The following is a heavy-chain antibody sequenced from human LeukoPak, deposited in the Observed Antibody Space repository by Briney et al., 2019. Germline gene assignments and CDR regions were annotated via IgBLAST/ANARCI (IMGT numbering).Heavy chain of an antibody. CDR1: GFTFSSYA. CDR3: ARDPSMVRGVMRHP. D-gene: IGHD3-10*01. J-gene: IGHJ5*02. Sequence: GGSLRLSCAASGFTFSSYAMNWVRRAPGKGLEWVAGISARGGSTYYADSVKGRFTISRDNSKNSLYLQMNSLRAEDTAVYYCARDPSMVRGVMRHPWGQGTLVTVSS. CDR2: ISARGGST. V-gene: IGHV3-23*01.